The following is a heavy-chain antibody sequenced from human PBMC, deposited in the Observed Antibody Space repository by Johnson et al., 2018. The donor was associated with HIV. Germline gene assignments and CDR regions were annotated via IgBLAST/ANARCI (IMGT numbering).Heavy chain of an antibody. V-gene: IGHV3-7*01. CDR2: IKEDGREQ. J-gene: IGHJ3*02. CDR3: ARSPRGWNLLGAFDI. Sequence: VQLVESGGGLVKPGGSLRLSCAASGFTFSDYYMSWVRQAPGKGLEWVAKIKEDGREQHYVDSVKGRVTSSRDNSTKSLFLQMNSRTTEDTAVYYCARSPRGWNLLGAFDIWGQGTLITVSP. D-gene: IGHD1-1*01. CDR1: GFTFSDYY.